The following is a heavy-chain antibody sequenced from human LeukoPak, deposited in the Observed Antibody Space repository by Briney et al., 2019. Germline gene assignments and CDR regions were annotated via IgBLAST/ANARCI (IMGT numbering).Heavy chain of an antibody. CDR2: MNPNSGNT. V-gene: IGHV1-8*03. D-gene: IGHD1-26*01. J-gene: IGHJ3*02. Sequence: ASVKVSCKASGYTFTSYDINWVRQATGQGLEWMGWMNPNSGNTGYAQKFQGRVTITRNTSISTAYMELSSLRSEDTAVYYCARAYSGSYPLREAFDIWGQGTMVTVSS. CDR1: GYTFTSYD. CDR3: ARAYSGSYPLREAFDI.